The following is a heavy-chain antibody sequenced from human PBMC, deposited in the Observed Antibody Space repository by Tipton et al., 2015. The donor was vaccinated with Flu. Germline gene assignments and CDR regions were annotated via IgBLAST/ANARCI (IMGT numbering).Heavy chain of an antibody. D-gene: IGHD4-17*01. CDR2: IYYSGST. CDR1: GGSISSYY. CDR3: ARTLAVTYAFDI. J-gene: IGHJ3*02. Sequence: TLSLTCTVSGGSISSYYWSWIRQPPGKGLEWIGYIYYSGSTNYNPSLKGRVTISVDTSKNQFSLKLSSVTAADTAVYYCARTLAVTYAFDIWGQGTMVIVSS. V-gene: IGHV4-59*12.